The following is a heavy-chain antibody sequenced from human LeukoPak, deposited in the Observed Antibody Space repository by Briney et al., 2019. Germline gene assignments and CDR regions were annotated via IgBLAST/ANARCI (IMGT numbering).Heavy chain of an antibody. V-gene: IGHV4-34*01. Sequence: SETLSLICAVYGGSFSGYYWSWIRQPPGKGLEWIGEINHSGSTNYNPSLKSRVTISVYTSKNQFSLKLSSVTAADTAVYYCARANGIAVAGYYFDYWGQGTLVTVSS. CDR3: ARANGIAVAGYYFDY. J-gene: IGHJ4*02. CDR2: INHSGST. CDR1: GGSFSGYY. D-gene: IGHD6-19*01.